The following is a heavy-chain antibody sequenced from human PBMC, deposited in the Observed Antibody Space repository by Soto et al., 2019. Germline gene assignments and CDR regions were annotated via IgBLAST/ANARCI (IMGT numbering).Heavy chain of an antibody. V-gene: IGHV1-69*13. J-gene: IGHJ4*02. CDR3: ARDGGNSGPLX. Sequence: SVKVSCKASGGTFSSYAISWVRQAPGQGLSWMGVIIPIFGTANYAKKFQGRVKLTADESTSTAYMELSSLRSEDTAVYYCARDGGNSGPLXWGQGTLFTVSX. CDR1: GGTFSSYA. D-gene: IGHD3-16*01. CDR2: IIPIFGTA.